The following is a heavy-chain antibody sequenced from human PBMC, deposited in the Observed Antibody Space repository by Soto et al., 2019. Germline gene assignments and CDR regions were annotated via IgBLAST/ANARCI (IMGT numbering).Heavy chain of an antibody. D-gene: IGHD3-10*01. V-gene: IGHV4-34*01. CDR3: AKVYGSETKNYYFDY. CDR2: INHSGST. CDR1: GGSFSGYY. Sequence: ETLSLTCAVYGGSFSGYYWTWIRQPPGKGLEWIGEINHSGSTNYNPSLKSRVIISVDTSKNQFSLKLSSVTAADTAVYTCAKVYGSETKNYYFDYWGQGTLVTVSS. J-gene: IGHJ4*02.